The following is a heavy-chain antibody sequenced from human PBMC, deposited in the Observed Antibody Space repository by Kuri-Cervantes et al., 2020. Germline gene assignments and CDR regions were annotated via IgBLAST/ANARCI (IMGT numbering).Heavy chain of an antibody. V-gene: IGHV1-2*02. CDR1: GYTFTGYY. Sequence: ASVKVSCKASGYTFTGYYMHWVRQAPGQGLEWMGWINPNSGGTNYAQKFQGRATMTRDTSISTAYMELSRLRSDDTAVYYCAREKPPLVGYSYAPGDYWGQGTLVTVSS. D-gene: IGHD5-18*01. CDR3: AREKPPLVGYSYAPGDY. CDR2: INPNSGGT. J-gene: IGHJ4*02.